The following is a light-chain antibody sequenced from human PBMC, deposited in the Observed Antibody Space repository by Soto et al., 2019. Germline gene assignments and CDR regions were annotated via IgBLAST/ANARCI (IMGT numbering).Light chain of an antibody. J-gene: IGKJ4*01. V-gene: IGKV2-30*02. CDR2: KVS. CDR1: QSLLHSDGNTY. Sequence: DVVMTQSPLSLPVTLGQPASISCRSSQSLLHSDGNTYLNWFQQRTGQSPRRLIYKVSRRDAGVPDTFGGSVSGTDFTLIIRRVEAEDVRIYYYMQETHWPPLTSGGGNKVAVK. CDR3: MQETHWPPLT.